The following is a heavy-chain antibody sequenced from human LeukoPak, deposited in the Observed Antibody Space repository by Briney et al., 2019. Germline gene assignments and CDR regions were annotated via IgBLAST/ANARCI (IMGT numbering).Heavy chain of an antibody. J-gene: IGHJ4*02. Sequence: GASVKVSCKASGYTFTGYYMHWVRQAPGQGLEWMGWINPNSGGTNYAQKFQGRVTMTRDTSISTACMELSRLRSDDTAVYYCARDYFTMVRGVIIGAGYWGQGTLVTVSS. CDR1: GYTFTGYY. CDR2: INPNSGGT. CDR3: ARDYFTMVRGVIIGAGY. D-gene: IGHD3-10*01. V-gene: IGHV1-2*02.